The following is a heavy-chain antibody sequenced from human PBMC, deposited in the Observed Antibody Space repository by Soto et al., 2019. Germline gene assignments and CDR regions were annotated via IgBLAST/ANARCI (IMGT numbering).Heavy chain of an antibody. CDR3: ASGDAGLFDH. Sequence: SETLSLTCTVSGGYISSYYWSWIRQPPGKGLEWIGYIYYSGSTNYNPSLKSRVTISVDTSKNQFSLKLSSVTAADTAVYYCASGDAGLFDHWGQGTLVTVSS. V-gene: IGHV4-59*01. J-gene: IGHJ5*02. CDR1: GGYISSYY. D-gene: IGHD7-27*01. CDR2: IYYSGST.